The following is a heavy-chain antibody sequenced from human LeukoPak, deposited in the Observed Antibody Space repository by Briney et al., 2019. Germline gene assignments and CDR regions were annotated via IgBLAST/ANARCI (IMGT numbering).Heavy chain of an antibody. Sequence: GESLKISCKGSGYSFSMYWTGWVRQMPGKGLEWMGIIYPGDSQTAYSPSFQGQVTISADKSISTAYLQWRSLKASDTAMYYCRRIRGYDFWSRGAFDIWGQGTMVTVSS. CDR1: GYSFSMYW. V-gene: IGHV5-51*01. CDR3: RRIRGYDFWSRGAFDI. D-gene: IGHD3-3*01. J-gene: IGHJ3*02. CDR2: IYPGDSQT.